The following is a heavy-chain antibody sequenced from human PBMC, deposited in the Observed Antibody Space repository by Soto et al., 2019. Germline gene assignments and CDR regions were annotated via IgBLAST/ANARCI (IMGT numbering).Heavy chain of an antibody. CDR1: GFTFSDYY. D-gene: IGHD6-19*01. CDR2: ISSSSSYT. J-gene: IGHJ4*02. CDR3: AKPWGKYSSGWYDY. Sequence: QVQLVESGGGLVKPGGSLRLSCAASGFTFSDYYMSWIRQAPGKGLEWVSYISSSSSYTNYADSVKGRFTISRDNSKNTLYLQMNSLRAEDTAVYYCAKPWGKYSSGWYDYWGQGTLVTVSS. V-gene: IGHV3-11*05.